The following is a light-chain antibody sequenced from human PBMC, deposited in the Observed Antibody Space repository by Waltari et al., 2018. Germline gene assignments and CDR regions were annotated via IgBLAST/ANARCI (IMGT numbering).Light chain of an antibody. CDR3: QQYGNSAPIT. CDR2: GAS. CDR1: QSVSSRW. J-gene: IGKJ5*01. V-gene: IGKV3-20*01. Sequence: EIVLTPSPGTMSLSQGARVTLYCRASQSVSSRWLAWYQQKPGQAPRLLSYGASSRATGIPDRFSGSGSGTDFTLTIARLEPEDFAMYYCQQYGNSAPITFGQGTRLGIK.